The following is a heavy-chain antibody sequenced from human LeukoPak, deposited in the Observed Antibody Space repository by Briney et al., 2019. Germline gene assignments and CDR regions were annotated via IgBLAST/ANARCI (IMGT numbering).Heavy chain of an antibody. Sequence: GGSLRLSCAASGFTFSSYAMSWVRQAPGKGLDWVSAISGSGGSTYYADSVKGRFTISRDNSKNTLYLQMNSLRAEDTAVYYCAKVPRYYYDSSGYYLPPFFDYWGQGTLVTVSS. CDR1: GFTFSSYA. V-gene: IGHV3-23*01. J-gene: IGHJ4*02. D-gene: IGHD3-22*01. CDR3: AKVPRYYYDSSGYYLPPFFDY. CDR2: ISGSGGST.